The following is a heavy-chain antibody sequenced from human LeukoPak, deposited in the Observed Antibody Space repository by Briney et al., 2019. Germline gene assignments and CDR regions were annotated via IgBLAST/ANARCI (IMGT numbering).Heavy chain of an antibody. CDR2: INHSGST. D-gene: IGHD3-22*01. CDR1: GGSISSGSYY. V-gene: IGHV4-61*10. CDR3: ARGTLITMIVPRRGAFFDY. J-gene: IGHJ4*02. Sequence: NPSETLSLTCTVSGGSISSGSYYWSWIRQPAGKGLEWIGEINHSGSTNYNPSLKSRVTISVDTSKNQFSLKLSSVTAADTAVYYRARGTLITMIVPRRGAFFDYWGQGTLVTVSS.